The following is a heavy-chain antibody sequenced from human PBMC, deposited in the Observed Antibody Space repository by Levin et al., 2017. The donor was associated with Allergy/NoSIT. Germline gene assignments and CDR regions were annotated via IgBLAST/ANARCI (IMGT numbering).Heavy chain of an antibody. CDR3: SRDRYRSSTSGDDY. V-gene: IGHV3-21*01. CDR1: GFSFTSYA. Sequence: PGGSLRLSCAASGFSFTSYAMNWVRQAPGKGLEWVSSISSSDYYTYYADSVKGRFTISRDIANNLLYLQMNSLRPEDTAVYYCSRDRYRSSTSGDDYWGQGTLVTVSS. CDR2: ISSSDYYT. D-gene: IGHD6-13*01. J-gene: IGHJ4*02.